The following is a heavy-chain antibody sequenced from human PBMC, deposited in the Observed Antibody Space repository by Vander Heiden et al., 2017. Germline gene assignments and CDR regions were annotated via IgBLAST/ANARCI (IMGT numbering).Heavy chain of an antibody. CDR2: INPNSGGT. J-gene: IGHJ4*02. Sequence: QVQLVQSGAEVQKPGASVKVSCKPSGYTFTGYYIHWVRQAPGQGLEWMGWINPNSGGTNYAQQFQGRVTMTRDTSISTAYMELSRLTSDDTAVYFCARGGPYCGGDCYPDYWGQGTLVTVSS. D-gene: IGHD2-21*02. V-gene: IGHV1-2*02. CDR1: GYTFTGYY. CDR3: ARGGPYCGGDCYPDY.